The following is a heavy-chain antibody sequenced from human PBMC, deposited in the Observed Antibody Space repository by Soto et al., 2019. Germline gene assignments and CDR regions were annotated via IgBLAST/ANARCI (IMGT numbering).Heavy chain of an antibody. J-gene: IGHJ5*02. CDR1: GYTFTGYY. Sequence: GASVKVSCKASGYTFTGYYMHWVRQAPGQGLEWMGWINPNSGGTNYAQKFQGRVTMTRDTSISTAYMELSRLRSDDTAVYYCARDGPVLRFLEWSYNWFDPWGQGTLVTVSS. CDR3: ARDGPVLRFLEWSYNWFDP. V-gene: IGHV1-2*02. CDR2: INPNSGGT. D-gene: IGHD3-3*01.